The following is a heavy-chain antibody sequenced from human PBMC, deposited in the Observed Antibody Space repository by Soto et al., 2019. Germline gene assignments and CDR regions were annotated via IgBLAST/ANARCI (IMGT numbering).Heavy chain of an antibody. CDR2: IYYSGRT. CDR3: ARGRGYSGQRRGWFDP. Sequence: QLQLQESGPGLVKPSETLSLTCTVSGGSISTYYWNWIRQPPGKGLEWIGDIYYSGRTNYNPSLKRRVAISVEMSKNQFSLNLSSVTPADTAVYYWARGRGYSGQRRGWFDPWGQGTLVTVSS. J-gene: IGHJ5*02. CDR1: GGSISTYY. V-gene: IGHV4-59*01. D-gene: IGHD5-12*01.